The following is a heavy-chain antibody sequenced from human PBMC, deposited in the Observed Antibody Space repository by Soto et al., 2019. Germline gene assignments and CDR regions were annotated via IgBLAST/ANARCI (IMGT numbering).Heavy chain of an antibody. CDR3: ARLIPNGTAYWYFDL. Sequence: QLQLQESGPGLVKPSETLSLTCTVSGGSISSSSYYWGWIRQPPGKGLEWIGSIYYSGGNYYNPSLQSRVTISVDTSKNQFSLKLSSVTAADTAVYYCARLIPNGTAYWYFDLWGRGTLVTVSS. V-gene: IGHV4-39*01. D-gene: IGHD2-21*01. J-gene: IGHJ2*01. CDR1: GGSISSSSYY. CDR2: IYYSGGN.